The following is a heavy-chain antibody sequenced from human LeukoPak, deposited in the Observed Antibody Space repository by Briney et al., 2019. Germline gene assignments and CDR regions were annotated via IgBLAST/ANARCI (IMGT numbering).Heavy chain of an antibody. V-gene: IGHV3-9*01. CDR3: ARVSYYDSSGYSVPYYFDY. CDR1: GFTFDDYA. D-gene: IGHD3-22*01. Sequence: GGSLRLSCAASGFTFDDYAMHWVRQAPGKGLEWVSGVSWNSGSVGYADSVKGRFTISRDNAKNSLYLQMNSLRAEDTAVYYCARVSYYDSSGYSVPYYFDYWGQGTLVTVSS. J-gene: IGHJ4*02. CDR2: VSWNSGSV.